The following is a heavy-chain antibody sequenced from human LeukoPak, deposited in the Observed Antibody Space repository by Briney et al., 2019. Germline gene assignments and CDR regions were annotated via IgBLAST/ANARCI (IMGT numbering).Heavy chain of an antibody. V-gene: IGHV4-59*01. CDR3: ARVYGGNSLDAFDI. Sequence: PSEALSLTCTVSGGSITNYYWSWIRQPPGKGLEWIGYIYYSGSTNYNPSLKSRVTISVDTSTNQFSLKLSSVTAADTAVYYCARVYGGNSLDAFDIWGQGTMVTVSS. CDR1: GGSITNYY. CDR2: IYYSGST. D-gene: IGHD4-23*01. J-gene: IGHJ3*02.